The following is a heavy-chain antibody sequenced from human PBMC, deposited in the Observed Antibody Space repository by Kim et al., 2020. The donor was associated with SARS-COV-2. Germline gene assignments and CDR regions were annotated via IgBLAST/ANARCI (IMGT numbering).Heavy chain of an antibody. CDR2: IYYSGST. Sequence: SETLSLTCTVSGGSISSYYWSWIRQPPGKGLEWIGYIYYSGSTYYNPSLTSRVIISVDTSKNQFSLRLSSVTAADTAVYYCARVGAITRAFDIWGQGTMVTVSS. CDR1: GGSISSYY. J-gene: IGHJ3*02. D-gene: IGHD1-26*01. CDR3: ARVGAITRAFDI. V-gene: IGHV4-59*08.